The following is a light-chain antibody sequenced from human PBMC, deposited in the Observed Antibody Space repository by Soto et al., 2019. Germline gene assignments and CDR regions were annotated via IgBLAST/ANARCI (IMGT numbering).Light chain of an antibody. J-gene: IGLJ2*01. CDR2: DTT. CDR3: LLSFSGPRL. V-gene: IGLV7-46*01. Sequence: QAVVTQEPSLTVSPGGTVTLTCGSSTGAVTSDHYPYWFQKKPGQAPRTLIYDTTNKHSWTPARFSGSLLGGKAALTLSGAQPEDEAEYYCLLSFSGPRLFGGGTQLTVL. CDR1: TGAVTSDHY.